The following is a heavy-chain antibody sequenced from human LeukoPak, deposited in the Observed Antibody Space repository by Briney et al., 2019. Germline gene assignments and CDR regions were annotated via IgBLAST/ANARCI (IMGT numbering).Heavy chain of an antibody. CDR3: ARGPQGSIVGATTGAFDI. D-gene: IGHD1-26*01. V-gene: IGHV1-18*01. CDR1: GYTFTSYG. CDR2: ISPYNGNT. Sequence: ASVKVSCKASGYTFTSYGISWVRPAPGQGLEWMGWISPYNGNTNYAQNLQGRVTMTTDTSTSTAYMELSSLRSEDTAVYYCARGPQGSIVGATTGAFDIWGQGTMVTVSS. J-gene: IGHJ3*02.